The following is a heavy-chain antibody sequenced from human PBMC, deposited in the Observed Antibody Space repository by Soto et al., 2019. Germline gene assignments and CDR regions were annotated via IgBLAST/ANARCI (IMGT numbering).Heavy chain of an antibody. CDR3: ARGGSPSGYENALDY. CDR1: GFTVSSNY. V-gene: IGHV3-66*01. J-gene: IGHJ4*02. Sequence: GGSLRLSCAASGFTVSSNYMSWVRQAPGKGLEWVSVIYSGGSTYYADSVKGRFTISRDNSKNTLYLQMNSLRAEDTAVYYCARGGSPSGYENALDYWGQGTLVTVSS. CDR2: IYSGGST. D-gene: IGHD5-12*01.